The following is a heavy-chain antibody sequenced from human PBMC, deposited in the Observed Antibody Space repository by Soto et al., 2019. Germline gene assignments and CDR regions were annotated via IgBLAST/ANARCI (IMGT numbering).Heavy chain of an antibody. Sequence: PGGSLRLSCAASGFTFSNYWMHWVRQAPGKGLVWISRIHSDGSSTFYADSVKGRFTISRDNAKKMVYLQMNSLRAEDTAVYYCERDNWNTVGGQGTMVTVSS. CDR1: GFTFSNYW. CDR2: IHSDGSST. V-gene: IGHV3-74*01. J-gene: IGHJ3*01. D-gene: IGHD1-20*01. CDR3: ERDNWNTV.